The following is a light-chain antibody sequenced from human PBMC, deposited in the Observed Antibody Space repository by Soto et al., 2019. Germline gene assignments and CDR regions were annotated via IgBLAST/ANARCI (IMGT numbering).Light chain of an antibody. CDR1: QSISTW. J-gene: IGKJ1*01. V-gene: IGKV1-5*01. CDR3: QQFNTYSWT. Sequence: DIQMPQSPSTLSASVGDRVTITCRASQSISTWLAWYQQKPGKAPKLLIYDASSLESGVPSRFSGSGSGTEFTLTISSLHPDDFATYYCQQFNTYSWTFGQGTKVDIK. CDR2: DAS.